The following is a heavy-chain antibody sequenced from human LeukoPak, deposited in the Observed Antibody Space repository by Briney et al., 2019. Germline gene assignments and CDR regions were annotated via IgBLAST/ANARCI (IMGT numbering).Heavy chain of an antibody. V-gene: IGHV4-34*01. J-gene: IGHJ6*02. Sequence: SETLSLTCAVYGGSFSGYYWRWIRQPPGKGLEWIGEINHSGSTNYNPSLKSRVTISVDTSKNQFSLKLSSVTAADTAVYYCARGRAGWYYDSSAWVLYGMDVWGQGTTVTVSS. CDR2: INHSGST. CDR3: ARGRAGWYYDSSAWVLYGMDV. D-gene: IGHD3-22*01. CDR1: GGSFSGYY.